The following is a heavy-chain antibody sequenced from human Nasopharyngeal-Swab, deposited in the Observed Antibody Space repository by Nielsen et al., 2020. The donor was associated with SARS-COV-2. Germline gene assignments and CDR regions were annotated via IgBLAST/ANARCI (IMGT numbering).Heavy chain of an antibody. CDR1: GYTFNSYG. CDR2: ISAYNGDT. Sequence: ASVKVSCKASGYTFNSYGISWVRQAPGQGLEWMGWISAYNGDTNYAQKLQGRVTMTIDTSRSTAYMELRSLRSDDTAVYYCARDSCSSTSCYGDYWGQGTLVTVSS. D-gene: IGHD2-2*01. J-gene: IGHJ4*02. CDR3: ARDSCSSTSCYGDY. V-gene: IGHV1-18*01.